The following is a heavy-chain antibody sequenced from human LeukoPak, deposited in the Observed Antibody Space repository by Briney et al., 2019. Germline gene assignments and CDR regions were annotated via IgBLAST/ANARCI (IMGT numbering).Heavy chain of an antibody. J-gene: IGHJ6*03. V-gene: IGHV4-61*02. CDR1: GGSISSGSYY. CDR2: IYTSRST. D-gene: IGHD1-26*01. CDR3: ARALSGSYYYYYYMDV. Sequence: PSETLSLTCTVSGGSISSGSYYWSWIRQPAGRGLDWIGGIYTSRSTNYNPSLKSRVTISVDTSKNQFSLKLSSVTAADTAVYYCARALSGSYYYYYYMDVWGKGTTVTVSS.